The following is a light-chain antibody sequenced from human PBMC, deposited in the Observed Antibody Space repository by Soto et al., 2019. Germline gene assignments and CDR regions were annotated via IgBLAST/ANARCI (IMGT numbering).Light chain of an antibody. CDR1: QNVGSNY. CDR3: HQNATSPWT. Sequence: EIVLTQSPGTLSLSPGERATLPCRASQNVGSNYLAWYRQKPGQAPSLLIYGASSRAAGIPDRFSGSGSGTDFTLTINGLEPEDFAVYYCHQNATSPWTFGQGTKVEVK. J-gene: IGKJ1*01. CDR2: GAS. V-gene: IGKV3-20*01.